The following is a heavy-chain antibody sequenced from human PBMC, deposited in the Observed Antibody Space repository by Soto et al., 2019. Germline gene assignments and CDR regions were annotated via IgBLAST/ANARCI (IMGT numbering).Heavy chain of an antibody. J-gene: IGHJ2*01. D-gene: IGHD3-10*01. CDR2: IGTAGDT. V-gene: IGHV3-13*04. Sequence: EVQLVESGGGLVQPGGSLRLSCVASGFTFSTYDMHWVRQTTGKGLEWVSAIGTAGDTYYPGSVKGRFTISRDDAKNSXXLQMNSLRAGDSAVYYCARDATYGSGYGPDWYFDLWGRGTLVAV. CDR1: GFTFSTYD. CDR3: ARDATYGSGYGPDWYFDL.